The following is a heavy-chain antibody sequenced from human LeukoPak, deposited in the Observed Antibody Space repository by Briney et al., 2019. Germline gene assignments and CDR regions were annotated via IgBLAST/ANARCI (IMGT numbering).Heavy chain of an antibody. CDR3: AELGITMIGGV. Sequence: GGSLRLSCAASGFIFSSYAMIWVRQAPGKGLEWVSVISGNGGRTYYADSVRGRFTISRDNSKNSLYLQTNSLRAEDTAVYYCAELGITMIGGVWGKGTTVTISS. CDR2: ISGNGGRT. J-gene: IGHJ6*04. CDR1: GFIFSSYA. V-gene: IGHV3-23*01. D-gene: IGHD3-10*02.